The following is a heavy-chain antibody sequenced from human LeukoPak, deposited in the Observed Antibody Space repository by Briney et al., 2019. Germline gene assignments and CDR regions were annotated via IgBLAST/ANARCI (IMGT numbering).Heavy chain of an antibody. CDR3: ARDGGVGAMAYFDY. J-gene: IGHJ4*02. CDR2: ISSSSSTI. CDR1: GFTFSSYS. Sequence: GGALRLSCAASGFTFSSYSMNWVRQAPGKGLEGVSYISSSSSTIYYADSVKGRFTISRDNAKNSLYLQMNSLRAEDTAVYYCARDGGVGAMAYFDYWGQGTLVTVSS. V-gene: IGHV3-48*04. D-gene: IGHD1-26*01.